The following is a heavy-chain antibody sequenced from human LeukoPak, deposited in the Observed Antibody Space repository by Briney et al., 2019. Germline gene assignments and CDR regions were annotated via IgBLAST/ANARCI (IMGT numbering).Heavy chain of an antibody. CDR1: GFIFSSYV. Sequence: GGSLRLSCAASGFIFSSYVMTWVRQAPGKGLEWVSTISDSGGSTYYADSVKGRFTISRDNSKNTLYLQMNSLRAEDTAVYYCATGSVRYSASWYSQEGDYWGQGTLVTVSS. V-gene: IGHV3-23*01. D-gene: IGHD6-13*01. CDR2: ISDSGGST. CDR3: ATGSVRYSASWYSQEGDY. J-gene: IGHJ4*02.